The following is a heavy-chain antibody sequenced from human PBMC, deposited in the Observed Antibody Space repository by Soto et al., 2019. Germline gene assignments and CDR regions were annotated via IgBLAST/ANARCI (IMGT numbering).Heavy chain of an antibody. CDR2: ISYDGSNK. CDR1: GFTFSSYG. CDR3: AKDQAGYYYYYGMDV. V-gene: IGHV3-30*18. Sequence: QVQLVESGGGVVQPGRSLRLSCAASGFTFSSYGMHWVRQAPGKGLEWVAVISYDGSNKYYADSVKGRFTISRDNSKNTLYLQMNSLRAEETAVYYCAKDQAGYYYYYGMDVWGQGTTVTVSS. J-gene: IGHJ6*02.